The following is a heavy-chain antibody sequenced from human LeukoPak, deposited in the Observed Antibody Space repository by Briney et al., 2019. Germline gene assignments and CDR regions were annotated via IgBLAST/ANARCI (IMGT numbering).Heavy chain of an antibody. J-gene: IGHJ4*02. CDR1: GGSISSYY. CDR2: IYHSGST. D-gene: IGHD6-13*01. Sequence: PSETLSLTCTVSGGSISSYYWSWIRQPPGKGLEWIGYIYHSGSTYYNPSLKSRVTISVDRSKNQFSLKLSSVTAADTAVYYCASTGYSSSRVGYFDYWGQGTLVTVSS. CDR3: ASTGYSSSRVGYFDY. V-gene: IGHV4-59*12.